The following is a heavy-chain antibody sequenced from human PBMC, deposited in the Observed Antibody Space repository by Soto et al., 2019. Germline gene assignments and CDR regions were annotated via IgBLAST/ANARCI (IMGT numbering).Heavy chain of an antibody. CDR3: RRGYDSGGDY. Sequence: GGSLRLACAASGFSFSSYWMTWVRQAPGKGLEWVSNIKQDGSEKYYEDSMKGRLTISRDNAKNSLYLQLNSLRAEDTAVYYCRRGYDSGGDYWGQGTLVTVSS. V-gene: IGHV3-7*01. CDR2: IKQDGSEK. CDR1: GFSFSSYW. J-gene: IGHJ4*02. D-gene: IGHD5-12*01.